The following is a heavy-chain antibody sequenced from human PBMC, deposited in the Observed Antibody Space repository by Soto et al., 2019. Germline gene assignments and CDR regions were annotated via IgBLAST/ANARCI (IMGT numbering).Heavy chain of an antibody. D-gene: IGHD2-2*01. CDR3: ARVSSSRGPFDY. J-gene: IGHJ4*02. CDR2: IYTSGST. Sequence: SETLSLTCTFSCGSISSYYWSWIRQPAGKGLEWIGRIYTSGSTNYNPSLKSRVTMSVDTSKNQFSLKLSSVTAADTAVYYCARVSSSRGPFDYWGQGTLVTVSS. V-gene: IGHV4-4*07. CDR1: CGSISSYY.